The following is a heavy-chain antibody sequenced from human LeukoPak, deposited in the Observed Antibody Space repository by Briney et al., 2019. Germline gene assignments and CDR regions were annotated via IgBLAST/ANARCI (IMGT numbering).Heavy chain of an antibody. D-gene: IGHD3-22*01. V-gene: IGHV3-7*01. CDR2: IKQDGSEK. CDR3: ARDPYYYDSSGYPS. CDR1: GFTFSSYW. Sequence: QSGGSLRLSCAASGFTFSSYWMSWVRQAPGKGLEWVANIKQDGSEKYYVDSVKGRFTISRDNAENSLYLQMNSLRAEGTAVYYCARDPYYYDSSGYPSWGQGTMVTVSS. J-gene: IGHJ3*01.